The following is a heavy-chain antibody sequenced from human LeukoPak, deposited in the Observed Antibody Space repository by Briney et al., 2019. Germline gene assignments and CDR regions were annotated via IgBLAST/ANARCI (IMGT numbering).Heavy chain of an antibody. CDR1: GFTFSSYS. D-gene: IGHD6-13*01. Sequence: GGSLRLSCAASGFTFSSYSMNWVRQAPGKGLEWVSSISSSSSYIYYAGSVKGRFTISRDNAKNSLYLQMNSLRAEDTAVYYCARDRGVSYSAAGKKQPDYWGQGTLVTVSS. J-gene: IGHJ4*02. CDR3: ARDRGVSYSAAGKKQPDY. V-gene: IGHV3-21*01. CDR2: ISSSSSYI.